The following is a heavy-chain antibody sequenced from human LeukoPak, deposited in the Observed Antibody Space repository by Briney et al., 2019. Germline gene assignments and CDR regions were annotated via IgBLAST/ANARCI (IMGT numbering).Heavy chain of an antibody. Sequence: PSQTLSLTCTVSGGSISSGDYYWSWIRQPPGKGLEWIGYIYYSGSTYYNPSLKSRVTISVDTSKNQFSLKLSSVTAADTAVYYCARVTYYYDENFDYWGQGTLVTVSS. CDR2: IYYSGST. CDR3: ARVTYYYDENFDY. CDR1: GGSISSGDYY. D-gene: IGHD3-22*01. J-gene: IGHJ4*02. V-gene: IGHV4-30-4*08.